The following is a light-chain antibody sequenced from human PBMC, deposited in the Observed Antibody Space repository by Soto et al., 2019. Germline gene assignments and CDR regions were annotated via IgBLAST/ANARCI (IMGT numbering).Light chain of an antibody. CDR1: SSNIGSNT. CDR2: SHN. CDR3: PACYVSLNARV. Sequence: QSVLTQPPSASGTPGQRVTISCSGSSSNIGSNTVNWYQQLPGTAPKLLIYSHNQRPSGVPDRFSGSKSGTSSSLAITGLQSDDEAAYYCPACYVSLNARVFGTGTKVTVL. V-gene: IGLV1-44*01. J-gene: IGLJ1*01.